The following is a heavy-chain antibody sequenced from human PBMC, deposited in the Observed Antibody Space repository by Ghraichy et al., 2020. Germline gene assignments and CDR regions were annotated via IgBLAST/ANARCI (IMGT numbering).Heavy chain of an antibody. D-gene: IGHD5-18*01. CDR1: GASISNYY. CDR2: LFYSGST. Sequence: ETLSLTCTVSGASISNYYWSWIRQSPGRGLEWIGYLFYSGSTTYNPSLKSRVTISVDTSKRQLFLKLTSVTAADTAVYYCARDGDTGMPDWGQGKLVTVSS. V-gene: IGHV4-59*01. J-gene: IGHJ4*02. CDR3: ARDGDTGMPD.